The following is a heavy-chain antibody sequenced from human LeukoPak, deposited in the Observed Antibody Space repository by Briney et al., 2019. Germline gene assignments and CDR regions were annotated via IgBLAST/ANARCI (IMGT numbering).Heavy chain of an antibody. V-gene: IGHV3-23*01. D-gene: IGHD3-10*01. CDR1: GFTFSSYG. J-gene: IGHJ4*02. CDR3: AKEPLLWFGEPPDY. CDR2: ISGSGGST. Sequence: GGTLRLSCAASGFTFSSYGMSWVRQAPGKGLEWVSAISGSGGSTYYADSVKGRFTISRDNSKNTLYLQMNSLRAEDTAVYYCAKEPLLWFGEPPDYWGQGALVTVSS.